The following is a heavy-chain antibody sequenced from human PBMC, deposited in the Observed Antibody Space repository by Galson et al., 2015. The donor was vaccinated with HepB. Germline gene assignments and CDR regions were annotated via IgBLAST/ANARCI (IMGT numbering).Heavy chain of an antibody. D-gene: IGHD2-2*01. V-gene: IGHV3-23*01. CDR1: GFTFSSYA. Sequence: SLRLSCAASGFTFSSYAMSWVRQAPGKGLGWVSAISGSGGSTYYADSVKGRFTISRDNSKNTLYLQMNSLRAEDTAVYYCAKHTSYCSSTSCPSGAFDIWGQGTMVTVSS. CDR3: AKHTSYCSSTSCPSGAFDI. CDR2: ISGSGGST. J-gene: IGHJ3*02.